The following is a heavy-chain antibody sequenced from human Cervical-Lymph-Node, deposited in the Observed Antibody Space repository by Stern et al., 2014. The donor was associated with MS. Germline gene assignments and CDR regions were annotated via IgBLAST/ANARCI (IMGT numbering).Heavy chain of an antibody. J-gene: IGHJ4*01. CDR2: INAGNGNT. D-gene: IGHD3-16*02. Sequence: QVQLVESGAEVKKPGASVKVSCKASGYTFTSYAMHWVRQAPGQRLERMGWINAGNGNTKYSQKFQGRVTITRDTSASTAYMELSSLRSEDTAVYYCARVMITFGGVIDCPDYWGQGTLVTVSS. CDR1: GYTFTSYA. CDR3: ARVMITFGGVIDCPDY. V-gene: IGHV1-3*01.